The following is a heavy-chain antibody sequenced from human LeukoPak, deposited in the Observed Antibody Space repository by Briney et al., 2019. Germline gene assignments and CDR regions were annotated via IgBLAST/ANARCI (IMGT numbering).Heavy chain of an antibody. Sequence: PGGSLRLSCAASGFTFSSYSMNWVRQAPGKGLEWVSSISSSSSYIYYADSVKGRFTISRDNAKNSLYLQMNSLRAEDTVVYYCATATRATYGDYFGYWGQGTLVTVSS. J-gene: IGHJ4*02. V-gene: IGHV3-21*01. CDR2: ISSSSSYI. D-gene: IGHD4-17*01. CDR3: ATATRATYGDYFGY. CDR1: GFTFSSYS.